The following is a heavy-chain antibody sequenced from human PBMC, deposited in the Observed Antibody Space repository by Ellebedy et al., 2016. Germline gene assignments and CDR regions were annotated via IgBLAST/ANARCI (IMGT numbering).Heavy chain of an antibody. CDR1: GFTVSSNY. CDR3: ARDPMIWIFDY. V-gene: IGHV3-66*01. D-gene: IGHD3-22*01. Sequence: GGSLRLSCAASGFTVSSNYMSWVRQAPGKGLEWVSVIYSGGSTYYADSVKGRFTISSYNAKNSLYLQMTSLRAEDTAVYYCARDPMIWIFDYWGQGTLVTVPS. J-gene: IGHJ4*02. CDR2: IYSGGST.